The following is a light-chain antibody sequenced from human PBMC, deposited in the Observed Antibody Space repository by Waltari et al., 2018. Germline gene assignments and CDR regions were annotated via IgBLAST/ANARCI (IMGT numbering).Light chain of an antibody. V-gene: IGLV1-40*01. Sequence: QSVLTQPPSVSGAPGPRVTISCTGSSSNIGAGYDAHWYQPLPGTGPKLIICGDNNRPSGVPDRFSGSKSGTSASLAITGLQAEDEADYYCQSYDRSLSGSVFGGGTKLTVL. J-gene: IGLJ2*01. CDR3: QSYDRSLSGSV. CDR2: GDN. CDR1: SSNIGAGYD.